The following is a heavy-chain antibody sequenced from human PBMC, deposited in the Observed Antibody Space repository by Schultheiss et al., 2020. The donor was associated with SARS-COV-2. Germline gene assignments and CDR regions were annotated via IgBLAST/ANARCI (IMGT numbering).Heavy chain of an antibody. Sequence: SETLSLTCIVSGGSISSNYWSWIRQPAGKGLEWIGRISTSGSTYYNPSLKSRITISIDTSKSQFSLKLSSVTAADRAVYYCARHRGYSSGWGYRTLAYFDFWGQGSLVTVSS. CDR1: GGSISSNY. D-gene: IGHD6-19*01. CDR3: ARHRGYSSGWGYRTLAYFDF. J-gene: IGHJ4*02. V-gene: IGHV4-4*07. CDR2: ISTSGST.